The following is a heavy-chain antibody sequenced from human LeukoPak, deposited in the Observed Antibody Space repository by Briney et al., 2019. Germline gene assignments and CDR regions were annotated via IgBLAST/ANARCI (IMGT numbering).Heavy chain of an antibody. J-gene: IGHJ4*02. CDR1: GGSISSYY. V-gene: IGHV4-59*01. CDR2: IYYSGST. D-gene: IGHD1-26*01. Sequence: SETLSLTCTVSGGSISSYYWSWIRQPPGKGLEWIGYIYYSGSTNYNPSLKSRVTISVDTSKNQFSLKLSSVTAADTAVYYCARGTPLYSGISPPLDYWGQGTLVTVSS. CDR3: ARGTPLYSGISPPLDY.